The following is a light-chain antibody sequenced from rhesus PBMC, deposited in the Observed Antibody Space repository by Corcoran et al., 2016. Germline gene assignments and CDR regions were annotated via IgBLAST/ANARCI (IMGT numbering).Light chain of an antibody. CDR1: QGISSW. CDR3: QQYSSRPWT. CDR2: KAS. Sequence: DIQMTQSPSSLSASVGDTVTITCRASQGISSWLAWYQQTPGKAPKLLIYKASSLQSGVPSRFSGSGSGTDFTLAISSLQSEDFATYYCQQYSSRPWTFGQGTKVEIK. J-gene: IGKJ1*01. V-gene: IGKV1-22*01.